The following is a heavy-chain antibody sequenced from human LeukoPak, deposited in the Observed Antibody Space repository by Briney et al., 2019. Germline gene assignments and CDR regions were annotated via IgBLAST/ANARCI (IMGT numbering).Heavy chain of an antibody. CDR2: IVVGSGST. J-gene: IGHJ2*01. D-gene: IGHD6-13*01. CDR3: AAAPGIAARPSGDL. CDR1: GFTFSSSA. V-gene: IGHV1-58*02. Sequence: ASVKVSCKASGFTFSSSAMQWVRQARGQRLEWIGWIVVGSGSTNYAQKFQERVTITRDMSTNTTYMELSSLRSEDTAVYYCAAAPGIAARPSGDLWGRGTLVTVSS.